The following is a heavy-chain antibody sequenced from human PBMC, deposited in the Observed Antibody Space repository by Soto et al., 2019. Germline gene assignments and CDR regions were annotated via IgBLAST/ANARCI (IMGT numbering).Heavy chain of an antibody. CDR3: ARWTYYDILTGSDYYFYGMDV. J-gene: IGHJ6*02. V-gene: IGHV1-18*01. CDR1: GYTFTSYG. D-gene: IGHD3-9*01. Sequence: ASVKVSCKASGYTFTSYGISWVRQAPGQGLEWMGWISAYNGNTNYAQKLQGRVTMTTDTSTSTAYMELRSLRSDDTAVYYCARWTYYDILTGSDYYFYGMDVWGQVXTVTVSS. CDR2: ISAYNGNT.